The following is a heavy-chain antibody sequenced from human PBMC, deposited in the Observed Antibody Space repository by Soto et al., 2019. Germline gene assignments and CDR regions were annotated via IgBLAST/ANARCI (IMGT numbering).Heavy chain of an antibody. Sequence: GESLKISCAASGFTFSSYDMHWVRQATGKGLEWVSAIGTAGDTYYPGSVKGRFTISRENAKNSLYLQMNSLRAGDTAVYYCARLGGRYYFDYWGQGTLVTVSS. V-gene: IGHV3-13*01. CDR2: IGTAGDT. D-gene: IGHD3-3*01. CDR1: GFTFSSYD. CDR3: ARLGGRYYFDY. J-gene: IGHJ4*02.